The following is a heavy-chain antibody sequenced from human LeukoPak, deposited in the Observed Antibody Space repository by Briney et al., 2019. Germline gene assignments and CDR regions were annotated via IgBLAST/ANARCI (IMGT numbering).Heavy chain of an antibody. J-gene: IGHJ4*02. CDR3: ARRAPGILTGYSSYYFDH. CDR1: VDTFTRYV. D-gene: IGHD3-9*01. V-gene: IGHV1-18*04. Sequence: ASVKVSCKASVDTFTRYVIRWVRQAPGQGREWVGCISAYNGNTHYVQKIQGRVTMTTDTSTSTAYIWLRSLRPDDTAVHYCARRAPGILTGYSSYYFDHWGQGTLVTVSS. CDR2: ISAYNGNT.